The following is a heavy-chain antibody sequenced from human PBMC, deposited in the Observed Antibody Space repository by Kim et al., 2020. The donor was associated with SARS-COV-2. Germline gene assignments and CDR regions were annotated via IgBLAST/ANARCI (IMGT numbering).Heavy chain of an antibody. CDR3: GGRYGSGGNYYYYGMDV. Sequence: SVKVSCKASGGTFSSYAISWVRQAPGQGLEWMGGIIPIFGTANYAQKFQGRVTITADKSTSTAYMELSSLRSEDTAVYYCGGRYGSGGNYYYYGMDVWGQGTTVTVSS. CDR2: IIPIFGTA. J-gene: IGHJ6*02. V-gene: IGHV1-69*06. D-gene: IGHD3-10*01. CDR1: GGTFSSYA.